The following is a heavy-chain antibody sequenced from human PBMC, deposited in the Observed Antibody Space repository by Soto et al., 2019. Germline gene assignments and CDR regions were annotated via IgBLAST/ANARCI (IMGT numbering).Heavy chain of an antibody. V-gene: IGHV6-1*01. CDR2: TYYRSKWYN. J-gene: IGHJ6*02. CDR1: GDSVSSNSAA. D-gene: IGHD3-3*01. CDR3: ARGGTYYDFWSGSFYYYYGMDV. Sequence: RSQTLSLTCAISGDSVSSNSAAWNWIRQSPSRGLEWLGRTYYRSKWYNDYAVSVKSRITINPDTSKNQFSLQLNSVTPEDTAVYYCARGGTYYDFWSGSFYYYYGMDVWGQGTTVTVSS.